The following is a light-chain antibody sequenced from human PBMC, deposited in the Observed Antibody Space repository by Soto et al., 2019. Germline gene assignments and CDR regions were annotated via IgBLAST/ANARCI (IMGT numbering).Light chain of an antibody. V-gene: IGKV1-5*03. CDR3: QQYDYYPYT. Sequence: DIQMTQSPSTLSASVGDRVTITCRASQSISSWLAWYQKKPGEATKILIYKASSLESVDPSSFSGSGSGTEFTLPISSLQPDDFATYYCQQYDYYPYTFGQGTKLEIK. CDR2: KAS. J-gene: IGKJ2*01. CDR1: QSISSW.